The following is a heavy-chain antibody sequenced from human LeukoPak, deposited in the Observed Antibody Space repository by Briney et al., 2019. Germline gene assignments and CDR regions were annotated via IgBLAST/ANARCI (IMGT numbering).Heavy chain of an antibody. CDR2: IYTSGST. V-gene: IGHV4-61*02. J-gene: IGHJ5*02. CDR1: GGSISSGSYY. D-gene: IGHD6-13*01. CDR3: ASLIAAAGLGFDP. Sequence: SQTLSLTCTVPGGSISSGSYYWSWIRQPAGKGLEWIGRIYTSGSTNYNPSLKSRVTISVDTSKNQFSLKLSSVTAADTAVYYCASLIAAAGLGFDPWGQGTLVTVSS.